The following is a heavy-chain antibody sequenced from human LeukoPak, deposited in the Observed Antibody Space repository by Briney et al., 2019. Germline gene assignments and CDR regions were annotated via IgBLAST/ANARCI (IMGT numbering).Heavy chain of an antibody. Sequence: GGSLRLSCAASGFTFDDYAMHWVRHAPGKGLEWVSGISWNSGSIGYADSVKGRFTISRDNAKNSLYLQMNSLRAEDTAVYYCARVGQQLDYFDYWGQGTLVTVSS. CDR3: ARVGQQLDYFDY. J-gene: IGHJ4*02. CDR1: GFTFDDYA. V-gene: IGHV3-9*01. CDR2: ISWNSGSI. D-gene: IGHD6-13*01.